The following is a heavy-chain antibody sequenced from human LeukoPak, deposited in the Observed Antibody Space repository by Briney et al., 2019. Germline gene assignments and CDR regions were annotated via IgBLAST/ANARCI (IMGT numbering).Heavy chain of an antibody. CDR1: GFTFSSYW. D-gene: IGHD5-18*01. V-gene: IGHV3-74*01. Sequence: GGSLRLSCAASGFTFSSYWMHWVRQAPGKGLVWVSRINSDGSSTSYADSVKGRFTISRDNAKNTLYLQMNSLRAEDTAVYYCAKDIAQGYTYGSIDQDYWGQGTLVTVSS. CDR2: INSDGSST. J-gene: IGHJ4*02. CDR3: AKDIAQGYTYGSIDQDY.